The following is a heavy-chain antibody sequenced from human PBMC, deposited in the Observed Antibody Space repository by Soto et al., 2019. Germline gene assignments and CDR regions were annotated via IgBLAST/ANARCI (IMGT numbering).Heavy chain of an antibody. D-gene: IGHD6-19*01. CDR3: AKGCGQWLGPDY. CDR1: GFIFSSYG. CDR2: ISFDGNNK. Sequence: QVQLVESGGGVVQPGRSLRLSCAASGFIFSSYGIHCVRQAPGKGLDLVASISFDGNNKYYTDSVKGRFTSSRDNSKNRQYLQMNSLRAEDTALYYCAKGCGQWLGPDYWGQGTLVTVSS. J-gene: IGHJ4*02. V-gene: IGHV3-30*18.